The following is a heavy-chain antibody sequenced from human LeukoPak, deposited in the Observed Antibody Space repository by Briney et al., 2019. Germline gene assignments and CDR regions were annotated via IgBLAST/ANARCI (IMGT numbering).Heavy chain of an antibody. D-gene: IGHD6-13*01. V-gene: IGHV1-46*01. CDR3: ARAHPDHNSNWFLFDY. Sequence: ASVKVSCKASGYSLMHYYMHWVRQAPGQGLEWMGLINPSRGDTTYAQTFQGRVTMTSDTSTNTVYMELISLRSEDTAIYYCARAHPDHNSNWFLFDYWGQGTLVTVSS. CDR1: GYSLMHYY. J-gene: IGHJ4*02. CDR2: INPSRGDT.